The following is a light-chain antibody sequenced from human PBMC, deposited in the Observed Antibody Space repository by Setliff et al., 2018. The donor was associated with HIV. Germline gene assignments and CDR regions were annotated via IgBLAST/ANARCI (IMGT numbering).Light chain of an antibody. CDR2: DNS. CDR3: QVWDSSSDHHV. Sequence: SYELTQPPSVSVAPGKTATITCGGDNIGSKSVHWYQQKPGQAPLLVVYDNSDRPSGIPERFSGSNSGNTATLTISRVEAGDEADYYCQVWDSSSDHHVFGTGTKV. J-gene: IGLJ1*01. V-gene: IGLV3-21*03. CDR1: NIGSKS.